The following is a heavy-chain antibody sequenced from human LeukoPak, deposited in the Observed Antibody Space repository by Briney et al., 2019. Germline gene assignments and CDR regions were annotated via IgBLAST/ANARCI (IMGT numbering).Heavy chain of an antibody. Sequence: PSETLSLTCTVSGGSIRSGDYYWSWIRQPPGKGLEWIGYIYYSGSTYYNPSLKGRVTISVDTSKNQFSLKLSSVTAADTAVYYCARDVRNYYYYGMDVWGQGTTVTVSS. CDR3: ARDVRNYYYYGMDV. V-gene: IGHV4-30-4*01. J-gene: IGHJ6*02. CDR2: IYYSGST. CDR1: GGSIRSGDYY.